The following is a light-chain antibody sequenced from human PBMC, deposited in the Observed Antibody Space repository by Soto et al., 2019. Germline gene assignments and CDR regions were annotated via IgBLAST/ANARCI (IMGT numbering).Light chain of an antibody. CDR3: MQRIEFPYT. J-gene: IGKJ2*01. Sequence: IVMTQTPLSLPVTPGEPASISCRSSHSLLNSVDGNTYLDWYLQKPGQSPRLLMYTLSYRASGVPDRFSGSGSGTGFTLKISRVEAEDVGIYYCMQRIEFPYTFGQGTKLELK. CDR1: HSLLNSVDGNTY. CDR2: TLS. V-gene: IGKV2-40*01.